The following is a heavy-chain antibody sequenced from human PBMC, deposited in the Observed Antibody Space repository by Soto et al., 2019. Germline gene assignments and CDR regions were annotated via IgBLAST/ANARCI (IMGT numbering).Heavy chain of an antibody. J-gene: IGHJ4*02. CDR1: GGSISSYY. Sequence: SVTLSLTCTVSGGSISSYYWSWLRQPPGKGLEWIGYIYYSGSTNYNPSLKSRVTISVDTSKNQFSLKLSSVTAADTAVYYCARGSGYCSGGSCYPLDYWGQGTLVTVSS. CDR3: ARGSGYCSGGSCYPLDY. D-gene: IGHD2-15*01. V-gene: IGHV4-59*01. CDR2: IYYSGST.